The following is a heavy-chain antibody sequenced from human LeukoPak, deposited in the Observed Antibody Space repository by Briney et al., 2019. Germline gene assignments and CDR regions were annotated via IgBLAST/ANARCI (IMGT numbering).Heavy chain of an antibody. CDR2: ISDDGSSE. D-gene: IGHD3-16*01. J-gene: IGHJ3*02. CDR3: ARESYGSGHCAAFGI. V-gene: IGHV3-30*04. CDR1: GFTFSSYA. Sequence: GGSLRLSCAASGFTFSSYAMEWVRQAPGKGLEWVAGISDDGSSEHYADSVKGRFTISRDNSDNTLYVQMNSLRVEDTAVYYCARESYGSGHCAAFGIWGQGTLVTVSS.